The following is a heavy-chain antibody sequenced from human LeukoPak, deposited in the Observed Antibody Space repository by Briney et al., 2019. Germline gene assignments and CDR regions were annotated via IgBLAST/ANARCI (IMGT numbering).Heavy chain of an antibody. V-gene: IGHV4-39*01. CDR3: ARRSAVGLGWFDP. CDR1: GGSLSSSSYY. CDR2: IYYSGST. Sequence: PSETLSLTCTVSGGSLSSSSYYWGWIRQPPGKGLEWIGSIYYSGSTYYNPSLKSRVTISVDTSKNQYSLKRSSVTAADTAVYYCARRSAVGLGWFDPWGQGTLVTVSS. D-gene: IGHD6-19*01. J-gene: IGHJ5*02.